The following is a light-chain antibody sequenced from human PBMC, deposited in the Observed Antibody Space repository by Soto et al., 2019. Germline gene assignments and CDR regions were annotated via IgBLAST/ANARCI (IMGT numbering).Light chain of an antibody. CDR3: QQYESYSPWT. CDR1: QGISSY. Sequence: IQLTHSPSSLSASVVERVTITCRASQGISSYLAWYQQKPGKAPKLLIYAASTLQSGVPSRFSGSGSGTEFTLTISNLQPDDFATYYCQQYESYSPWTFGQGTKVDIK. J-gene: IGKJ1*01. V-gene: IGKV1-9*01. CDR2: AAS.